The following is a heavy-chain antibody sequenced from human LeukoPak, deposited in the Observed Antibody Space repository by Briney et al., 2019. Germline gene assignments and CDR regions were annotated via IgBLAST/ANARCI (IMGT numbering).Heavy chain of an antibody. D-gene: IGHD6-13*01. CDR1: GGSISSYY. J-gene: IGHJ4*02. Sequence: SETLSLTCTVSGGSISSYYWSWIRQPPGKGLEWIGYIYYSGSTNYNPSLKSRVTISVDTSENQFSLKPSSVTAADTAVYYCARVFSSSWDFDYWGQGTLVTVSS. CDR3: ARVFSSSWDFDY. CDR2: IYYSGST. V-gene: IGHV4-59*01.